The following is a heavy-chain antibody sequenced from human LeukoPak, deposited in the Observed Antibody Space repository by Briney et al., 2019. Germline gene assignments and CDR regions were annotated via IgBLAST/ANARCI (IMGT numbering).Heavy chain of an antibody. CDR2: ISSSDNTI. CDR3: ARGFYTYDQ. J-gene: IGHJ5*02. D-gene: IGHD5-24*01. V-gene: IGHV3-11*04. Sequence: PGGSLRLSCAASGFTFSDYYMSWLRQAPGKGLEWVSSISSSDNTIYYTDSVKGRFAISRDNAKNSLYLQMKSLRAGDTAVYYCARGFYTYDQWGQGTLVTVSS. CDR1: GFTFSDYY.